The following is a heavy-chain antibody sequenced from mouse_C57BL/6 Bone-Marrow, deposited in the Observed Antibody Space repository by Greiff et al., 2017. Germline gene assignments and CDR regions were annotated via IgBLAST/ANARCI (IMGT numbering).Heavy chain of an antibody. CDR3: ARPGNGYYETDAFAY. J-gene: IGHJ3*01. V-gene: IGHV1-78*01. CDR1: GYTFTDHT. D-gene: IGHD2-3*01. Sequence: VHLVESDAELVKPGASVKISCKVSGYTFTDHTIHWMKQRPEQGLEWIGYIYPRDGSTKYNEKFKGKATLTADKSSSTAYMQLNSLTSEDSAVYFCARPGNGYYETDAFAYWGQGTLVTVSA. CDR2: IYPRDGST.